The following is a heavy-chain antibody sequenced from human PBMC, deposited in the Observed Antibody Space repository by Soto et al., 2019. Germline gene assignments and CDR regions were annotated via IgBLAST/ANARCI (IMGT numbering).Heavy chain of an antibody. CDR1: GGTFSSYT. J-gene: IGHJ4*02. Sequence: QVQLVQSGAEVKKPGSSVKVSCKASGGTFSSYTISWVRQAPGQGLEWKGRIIPILGIANYAQKFQGRVTITADKSTSTAYMELSSLRSEDTAVYYCVRETAEWFGELSAYYFDYWGQGTLATVSS. CDR2: IIPILGIA. V-gene: IGHV1-69*08. CDR3: VRETAEWFGELSAYYFDY. D-gene: IGHD3-10*01.